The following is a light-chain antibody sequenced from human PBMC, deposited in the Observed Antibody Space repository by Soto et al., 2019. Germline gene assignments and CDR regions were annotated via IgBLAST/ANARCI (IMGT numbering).Light chain of an antibody. J-gene: IGLJ3*02. CDR2: NNN. Sequence: QPVLTQPPSASGTPGQRVTISCSGSNSNIGRNTVNWYQQVPGTAPKVLIYNNNQRPSGVPDRFSGSKSGPAASLAISGLRSEDEADYYCAVWDDSLHGVFGGGTKLTVL. CDR3: AVWDDSLHGV. V-gene: IGLV1-44*01. CDR1: NSNIGRNT.